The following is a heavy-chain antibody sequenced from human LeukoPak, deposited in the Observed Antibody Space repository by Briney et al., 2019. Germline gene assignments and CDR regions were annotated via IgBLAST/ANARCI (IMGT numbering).Heavy chain of an antibody. J-gene: IGHJ4*02. CDR2: INHSEST. CDR1: GGSFSGYY. D-gene: IGHD3-10*01. V-gene: IGHV4-34*01. CDR3: ARGDERYYGSGNYYTWDF. Sequence: SETLSLTCAVYGGSFSGYYWSWIRQPPGKGLEWIGEINHSESTNYNPSLKSRLTLSVDTSKNQFSLKLRSVTAADTAVYYCARGDERYYGSGNYYTWDFWGQGTLVTVSS.